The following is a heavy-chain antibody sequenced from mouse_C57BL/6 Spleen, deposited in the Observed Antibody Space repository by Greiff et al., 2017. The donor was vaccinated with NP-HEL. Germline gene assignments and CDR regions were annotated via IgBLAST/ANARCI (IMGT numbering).Heavy chain of an antibody. CDR3: ARHEEGIYYGNSGDYAMDY. CDR1: GYTFTEYT. J-gene: IGHJ4*01. Sequence: VQLQQSGAELVKPGASVKLSCKASGYTFTEYTIHWVKQRSGQGLEWIGWFYPGSGSIKYNEKFKDKATLTADKSSSTVYMELSRLTSEDSAVYFCARHEEGIYYGNSGDYAMDYWGQGTSVTVSS. V-gene: IGHV1-62-2*01. CDR2: FYPGSGSI. D-gene: IGHD2-1*01.